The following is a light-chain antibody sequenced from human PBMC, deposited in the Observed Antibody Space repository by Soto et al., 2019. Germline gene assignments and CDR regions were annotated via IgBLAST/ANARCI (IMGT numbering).Light chain of an antibody. CDR3: QQYNNWWT. CDR1: QSVSSN. V-gene: IGKV3-15*01. J-gene: IGKJ1*01. CDR2: GAS. Sequence: EIVMTQSPATLSVSPGERATLSCRGSQSVSSNLAWYQQKPGQAPRLLIYGASTRATGIPARFSGSGSGTEFTLTISSLQSEDFAVYYCQQYNNWWTFGQGTKVEI.